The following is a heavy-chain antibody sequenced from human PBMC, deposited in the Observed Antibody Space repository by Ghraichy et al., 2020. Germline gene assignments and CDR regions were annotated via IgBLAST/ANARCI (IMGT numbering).Heavy chain of an antibody. D-gene: IGHD4-17*01. CDR2: IYYSGST. V-gene: IGHV4-59*01. CDR3: ARADSGEDYGDYDSPHFDS. CDR1: GGSISSYY. Sequence: SETLSLTCTVSGGSISSYYWSWIRQPPGKGLEWIGYIYYSGSTNYNPSLKRRVPISVDTSKNQFSLKLSSVTAADTAVYYCARADSGEDYGDYDSPHFDSWGQGTLVTVSS. J-gene: IGHJ4*02.